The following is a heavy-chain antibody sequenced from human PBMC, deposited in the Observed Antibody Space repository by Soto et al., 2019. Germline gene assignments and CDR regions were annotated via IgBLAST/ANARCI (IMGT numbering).Heavy chain of an antibody. J-gene: IGHJ5*02. CDR1: GGSVNGYY. CDR2: INHTGGT. D-gene: IGHD3-3*01. CDR3: ATRITVFGLLIPPFDP. Sequence: SETLSLTCTVYGGSVNGYYWNWIRQPPGKGLEWIGEINHTGGTHYNPSLKSRVTMSVDTSKNQFSLRLSSVTAADTAIYYCATRITVFGLLIPPFDPWGHGTQVTVSS. V-gene: IGHV4-34*01.